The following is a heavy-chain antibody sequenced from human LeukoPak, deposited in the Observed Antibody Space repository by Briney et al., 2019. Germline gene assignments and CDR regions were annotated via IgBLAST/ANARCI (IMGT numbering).Heavy chain of an antibody. CDR2: IYYSGRT. CDR3: ARSPEYSSGGPFDY. Sequence: PSETLSLICTVSSGSISSYYWIWIPQPPGGGLVCIGHIYYSGRTNYNPSLKSRVTISVDTSKNQYSLKLSSVAAADTAVYYCARSPEYSSGGPFDYWGQGTLVTVSS. CDR1: SGSISSYY. J-gene: IGHJ4*02. D-gene: IGHD6-19*01. V-gene: IGHV4-59*01.